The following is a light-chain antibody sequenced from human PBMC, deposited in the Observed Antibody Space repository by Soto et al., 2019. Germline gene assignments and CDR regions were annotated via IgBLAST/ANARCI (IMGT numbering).Light chain of an antibody. CDR3: SSYTSSSTYV. CDR1: SSDIGGYNY. J-gene: IGLJ1*01. CDR2: DVS. Sequence: VLTQPASVSGSPGQSITISCTGTSSDIGGYNYVSWYQQHPGKAPKLMIYDVSNRPSGVSNRFSGSKSGNTASLTISGLQAEDEADYYCSSYTSSSTYVFGTGTKVTV. V-gene: IGLV2-14*03.